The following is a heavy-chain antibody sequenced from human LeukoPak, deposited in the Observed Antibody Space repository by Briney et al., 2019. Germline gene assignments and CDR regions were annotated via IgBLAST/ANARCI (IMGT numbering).Heavy chain of an antibody. D-gene: IGHD6-13*01. CDR1: GFTFSSYW. CDR2: IKQDGSEK. V-gene: IGHV3-7*05. CDR3: ARDDSSSWYSSNWFDP. J-gene: IGHJ5*02. Sequence: TGGSLRLSCAASGFTFSSYWMSWVRQAPGKGLEWVANIKQDGSEKYYVDSVKGRFTISRDNAKNSLYLQMNSLRAEDTAVYYCARDDSSSWYSSNWFDPWGQGTLVTVSS.